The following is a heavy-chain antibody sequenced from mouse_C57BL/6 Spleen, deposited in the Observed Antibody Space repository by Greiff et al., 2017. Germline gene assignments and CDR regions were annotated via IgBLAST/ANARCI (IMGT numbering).Heavy chain of an antibody. J-gene: IGHJ4*01. D-gene: IGHD2-4*01. CDR1: GFTFTDYY. CDR3: AISGDDYYDAMDY. Sequence: EVQLQQSGPVLVKPGPSVKISCKASGFTFTDYYLHWVQQSHGKSLEWIGLVYPYNGGTSYNPTFKGKATLTVNTSSSTAYMGLNILSSEDSAFYYCAISGDDYYDAMDYWGQGTSVTVSS. CDR2: VYPYNGGT. V-gene: IGHV1-36*01.